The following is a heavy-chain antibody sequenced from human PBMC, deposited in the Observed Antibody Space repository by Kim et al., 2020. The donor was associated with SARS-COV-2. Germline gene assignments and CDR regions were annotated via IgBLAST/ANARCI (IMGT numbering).Heavy chain of an antibody. V-gene: IGHV3-7*01. CDR3: ARLLRGRYVDWLMRGATFDY. Sequence: GGSLRLSCAASGFTFSSYWMSWVRQAPGKGLEWVANIKQDGSEKYYVDSVKGRFTISRDNAKNSLYLQMNSLRAEDTAVYYCARLLRGRYVDWLMRGATFDYWGQGTLVTVSS. J-gene: IGHJ4*02. CDR1: GFTFSSYW. CDR2: IKQDGSEK. D-gene: IGHD3-9*01.